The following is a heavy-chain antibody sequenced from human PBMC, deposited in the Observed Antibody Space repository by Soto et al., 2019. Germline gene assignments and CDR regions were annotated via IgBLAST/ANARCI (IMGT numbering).Heavy chain of an antibody. CDR3: AHDPYSSGWYYFDY. J-gene: IGHJ4*02. D-gene: IGHD6-19*01. V-gene: IGHV3-30*18. CDR2: ISYDGSNK. CDR1: GFTFSSYG. Sequence: GGSLRLSCAASGFTFSSYGMHWVRQAPGKGLEWVAVISYDGSNKYYADSVKGRFTISRDNSKNTLYLQMNSLRAEDTAVYYCAHDPYSSGWYYFDYWGQGTLVTVSS.